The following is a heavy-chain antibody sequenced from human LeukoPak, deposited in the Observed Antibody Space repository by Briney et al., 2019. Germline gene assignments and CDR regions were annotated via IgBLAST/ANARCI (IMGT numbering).Heavy chain of an antibody. CDR1: GGSISSYY. D-gene: IGHD3-16*01. Sequence: PSETLSLTCTVSGGSISSYYWSWIRQPAGKGLEWIGRIYTSGSTNYNPSLKSRVTLSVDTSKNQFSLKLSSVTAADTAVYYCARHWGGGETYGNWFDPWGQGTLVTVSS. CDR3: ARHWGGGETYGNWFDP. J-gene: IGHJ5*02. V-gene: IGHV4-4*07. CDR2: IYTSGST.